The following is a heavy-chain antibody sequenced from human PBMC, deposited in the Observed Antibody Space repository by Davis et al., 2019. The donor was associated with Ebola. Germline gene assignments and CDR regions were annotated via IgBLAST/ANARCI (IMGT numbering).Heavy chain of an antibody. D-gene: IGHD5-12*01. CDR2: IYYSGST. V-gene: IGHV4-59*01. Sequence: ESLKISCAASGFSFSSYPMSWVRQAPGKGLEWIGYIYYSGSTNYNPSLKSRVTISVDTSKNQFSLKLSSVTAADTAVYYCARGPFGREWLRLGYFDYWGQGTLVTVSS. J-gene: IGHJ4*02. CDR1: GFSFSSYP. CDR3: ARGPFGREWLRLGYFDY.